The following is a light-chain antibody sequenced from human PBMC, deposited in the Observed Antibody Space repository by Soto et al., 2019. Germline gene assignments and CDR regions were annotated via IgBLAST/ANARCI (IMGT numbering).Light chain of an antibody. J-gene: IGKJ1*01. V-gene: IGKV1-39*01. Sequence: DIQMTQSPSTLSASVGDRVTITCRASQGISTWLAWYQQKQGKAPNLLIYAASSLQSGVPSRFSGSGSGTDLTITISSLQPEDCETYYCQQSYSTLTTFGQGTKVDI. CDR1: QGISTW. CDR3: QQSYSTLTT. CDR2: AAS.